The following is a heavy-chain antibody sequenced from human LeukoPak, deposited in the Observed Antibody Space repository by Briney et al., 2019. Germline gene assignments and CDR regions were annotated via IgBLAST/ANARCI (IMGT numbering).Heavy chain of an antibody. CDR3: ARQPGDILTFYYMDV. CDR1: GGSISSGSYY. CDR2: IHTSGNT. D-gene: IGHD3-9*01. Sequence: SQTLSLTCTVSGGSISSGSYYWTWIRQTAGKGLEWIGRIHTSGNTNYNPSLKSRVTISVDTSKNQFSLKLNSVTAADTAVYYCARQPGDILTFYYMDVWGKGTTVTISS. J-gene: IGHJ6*03. V-gene: IGHV4-61*02.